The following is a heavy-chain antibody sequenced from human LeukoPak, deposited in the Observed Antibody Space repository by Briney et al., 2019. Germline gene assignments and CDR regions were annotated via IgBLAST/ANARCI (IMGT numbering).Heavy chain of an antibody. CDR1: GFTFGDYA. V-gene: IGHV3-49*04. CDR3: TRSYGFWSGYFDY. D-gene: IGHD3-3*01. CDR2: IRSKAYGGTT. Sequence: GGSLRLSCTASGFTFGDYAMSWGRQAPGKGLEWVGFIRSKAYGGTTEYAASVKGRFTISRHDSKSIAYLQMNSLKTEDTAVYYCTRSYGFWSGYFDYWGQGTLVTVSS. J-gene: IGHJ4*02.